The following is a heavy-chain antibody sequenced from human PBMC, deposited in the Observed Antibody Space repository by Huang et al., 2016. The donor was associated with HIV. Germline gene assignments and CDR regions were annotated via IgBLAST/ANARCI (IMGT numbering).Heavy chain of an antibody. J-gene: IGHJ4*02. CDR1: GFTFRSYW. CDR3: ARGFQAKPGDY. CDR2: INLEGRER. Sequence: EVHLVESGGGLVLPGRSLRLSCAASGFTFRSYWMTWVRQARGRGRDCVANINLEGRERFYGDSGRGRFTISRENAKNSVSLQLNSLKSEDTGVYYCARGFQAKPGDYWGQGTLVTVSS. V-gene: IGHV3-7*01.